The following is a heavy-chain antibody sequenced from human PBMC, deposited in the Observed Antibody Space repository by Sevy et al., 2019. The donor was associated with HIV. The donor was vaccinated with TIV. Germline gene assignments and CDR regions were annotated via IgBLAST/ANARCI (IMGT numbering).Heavy chain of an antibody. Sequence: GGSLRLSCITSGFTFTNYWMNWVRQAPGKGLEWVANVKQGGSEKYYLDSVKGRFTLSRDNAKNSLYLQMNSLRAEDAALYYCARGMSTVTPRDYFDYWGQGTLVTVSS. CDR2: VKQGGSEK. CDR1: GFTFTNYW. CDR3: ARGMSTVTPRDYFDY. D-gene: IGHD4-17*01. J-gene: IGHJ4*02. V-gene: IGHV3-7*01.